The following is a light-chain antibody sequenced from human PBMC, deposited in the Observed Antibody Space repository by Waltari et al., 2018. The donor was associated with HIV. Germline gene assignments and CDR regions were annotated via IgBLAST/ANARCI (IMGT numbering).Light chain of an antibody. Sequence: TCASSTGAVTSGYSPNWFQQKPGQAPRALIYGTTNKHSWTPARFSGSLLGGKAALTLSGVQPEDEAEYYCLLYYGGAWVFGGGTKLTVL. V-gene: IGLV7-43*01. CDR3: LLYYGGAWV. CDR1: TGAVTSGYS. CDR2: GTT. J-gene: IGLJ3*02.